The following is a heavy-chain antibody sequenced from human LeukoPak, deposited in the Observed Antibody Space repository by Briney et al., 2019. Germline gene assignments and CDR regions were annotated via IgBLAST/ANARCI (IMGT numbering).Heavy chain of an antibody. CDR1: GGSFSGYY. V-gene: IGHV4-34*01. D-gene: IGHD2-15*01. CDR2: INHSGST. CDR3: ARSRYCSGGSCYLGHLDY. J-gene: IGHJ4*02. Sequence: PSETLSLTCAVYGGSFSGYYWSWIRQPPGKGLEWIGEINHSGSTNYNPSLKSRVTISVDTSKNQFSLKLSSVTAADTAVYYCARSRYCSGGSCYLGHLDYWGQGTLVTVSS.